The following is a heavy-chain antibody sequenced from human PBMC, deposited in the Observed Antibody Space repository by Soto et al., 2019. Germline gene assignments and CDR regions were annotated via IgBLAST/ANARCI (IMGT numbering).Heavy chain of an antibody. CDR3: ARENVLLWFGELSHDAFDI. Sequence: SETLSLTCTVSGGSISSSSYYWSWIRQPPGKGLEWIGYIYYSGSTNYNPSLKSRVTISVDTSKNQFSLKLSSVTAADTAVYYCARENVLLWFGELSHDAFDIWGQGTMVTVSS. CDR1: GGSISSSSYY. J-gene: IGHJ3*02. V-gene: IGHV4-61*01. CDR2: IYYSGST. D-gene: IGHD3-10*01.